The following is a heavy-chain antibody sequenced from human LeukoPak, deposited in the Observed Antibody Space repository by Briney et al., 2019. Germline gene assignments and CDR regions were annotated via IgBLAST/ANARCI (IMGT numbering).Heavy chain of an antibody. CDR1: GFTFSSYA. D-gene: IGHD6-19*01. CDR2: SVSGGGT. J-gene: IGHJ5*02. CDR3: AQHNSGIGFDP. V-gene: IGHV3-23*01. Sequence: GGSLRLSCAASGFTFSSYAMSWVRQAPGKGLEWVSSSVSGGGTYYADSVRGRFTISRANSKHTLYLQMNSLRAEDTAVYYCAQHNSGIGFDPWGEGTLVTVSS.